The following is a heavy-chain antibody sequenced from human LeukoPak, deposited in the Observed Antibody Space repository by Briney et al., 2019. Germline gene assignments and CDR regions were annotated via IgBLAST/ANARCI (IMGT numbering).Heavy chain of an antibody. CDR1: GGSISSYY. J-gene: IGHJ3*02. CDR2: IYYSGST. V-gene: IGHV4-59*08. Sequence: SETLSLTCTVSGGSISSYYWSWIRQPPGKGLEWIGYIYYSGSTNYNPSHKSRVTISVDTSKNQFSLKLRSLTAADTAVYYCARHLGVAVAADAFDIWGQGTMVTVSS. CDR3: ARHLGVAVAADAFDI. D-gene: IGHD6-19*01.